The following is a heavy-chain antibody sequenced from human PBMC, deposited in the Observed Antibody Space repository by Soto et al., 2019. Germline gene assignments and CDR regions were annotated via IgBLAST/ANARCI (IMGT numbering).Heavy chain of an antibody. CDR1: GDSVSSYQ. Sequence: PSETLSLTCTISGDSVSSYQWSWIRQPPGKGLEWIGLTSYSGNTVYNPSLKSRVAFSVDTSKNHFSLTLTSVTAADTAVYYCARDGVGPFDYWGQGTLVTVSS. J-gene: IGHJ4*02. V-gene: IGHV4-59*02. CDR3: ARDGVGPFDY. D-gene: IGHD1-26*01. CDR2: TSYSGNT.